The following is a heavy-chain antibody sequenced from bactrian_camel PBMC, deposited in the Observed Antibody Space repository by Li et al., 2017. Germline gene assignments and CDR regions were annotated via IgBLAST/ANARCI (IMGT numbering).Heavy chain of an antibody. J-gene: IGHJ4*01. Sequence: HVQLVESGGGPAQTGGSLTIYCKASEDIINRACMGWFRQAPGKELEEIASIGSDGVTNYADPAKGRFTISRNNAKNILYLELNGLKTEDTGMYWCATYRSRGQGTQVTVS. CDR2: IGSDGVT. CDR1: EDIINRAC. D-gene: IGHD6*01. V-gene: IGHV3S57*01.